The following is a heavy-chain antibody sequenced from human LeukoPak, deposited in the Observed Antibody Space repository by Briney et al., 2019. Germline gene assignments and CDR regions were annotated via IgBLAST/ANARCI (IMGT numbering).Heavy chain of an antibody. J-gene: IGHJ6*03. CDR3: AVDMLGTVPYYYYMDV. CDR2: INPNSGGT. V-gene: IGHV1-2*02. CDR1: GYTFTGYY. D-gene: IGHD5-18*01. Sequence: ASVKVSCKASGYTFTGYYMHWVRQAPGQGLEWMGWINPNSGGTNYAQKFQGRVTMTRDTSISTAYMELSRLRSDDTAVYYCAVDMLGTVPYYYYMDVWGKGTTVTVSS.